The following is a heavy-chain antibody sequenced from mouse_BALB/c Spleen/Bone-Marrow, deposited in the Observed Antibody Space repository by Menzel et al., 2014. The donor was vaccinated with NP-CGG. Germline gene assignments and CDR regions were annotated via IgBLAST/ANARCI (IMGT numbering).Heavy chain of an antibody. V-gene: IGHV2-6-7*01. CDR3: AREKYGNYYAMGY. Sequence: QVQLKHSGPGLVAPSQSLSITCTVSGFSLTDYGINWVRQPPGKGLEWLGMIWGDGTTDYNSALRSRLSINKDNSRSQVFLKMNSLQTVDTARYYCAREKYGNYYAMGYWGQGTSVTVSS. CDR2: IWGDGTT. D-gene: IGHD2-10*02. CDR1: GFSLTDYG. J-gene: IGHJ4*01.